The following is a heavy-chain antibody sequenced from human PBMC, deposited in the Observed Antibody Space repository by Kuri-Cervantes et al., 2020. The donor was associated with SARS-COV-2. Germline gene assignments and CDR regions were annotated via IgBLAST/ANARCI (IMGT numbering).Heavy chain of an antibody. D-gene: IGHD6-6*01. Sequence: SETLSLTCTVSGGSISSSSCYWGWIRQPPGKGLEWIGSIYYSGSTYYNPSLKSRVTISVDTSKNQFSLKLSSVTAADTAEYYCARGSSSHRPFDYWGQGTLVTVSS. CDR3: ARGSSSHRPFDY. V-gene: IGHV4-39*01. CDR1: GGSISSSSCY. CDR2: IYYSGST. J-gene: IGHJ4*02.